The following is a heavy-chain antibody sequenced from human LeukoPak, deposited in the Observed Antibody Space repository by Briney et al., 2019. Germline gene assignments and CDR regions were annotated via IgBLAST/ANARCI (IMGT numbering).Heavy chain of an antibody. CDR1: GGSISSGSYY. J-gene: IGHJ6*03. Sequence: SQTLSLTCTVSGGSISSGSYYWSWIRQPAGKGLEWIGRIYTSGSTNYNPSLKSRVTISVDTSKNQFSLKLSSVTAADTAVYYCARRQYSYGPNYYYYYTDVWGKGTTVTVSS. CDR3: ARRQYSYGPNYYYYYTDV. D-gene: IGHD5-18*01. CDR2: IYTSGST. V-gene: IGHV4-61*02.